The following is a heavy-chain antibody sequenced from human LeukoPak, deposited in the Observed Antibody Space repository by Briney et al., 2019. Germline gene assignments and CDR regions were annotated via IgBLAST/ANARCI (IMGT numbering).Heavy chain of an antibody. V-gene: IGHV3-48*04. J-gene: IGHJ4*02. D-gene: IGHD6-13*01. CDR1: GFTFSTAW. CDR2: ISSSSGTI. CDR3: VSSIVAGGTSPFDY. Sequence: GGSLRLSCAASGFTFSTAWMNWVRQAPGKGLEWVSYISSSSGTIYYADSVKGRFTISRDYAKNSLYLQMNSLRVEDTAVYYCVSSIVAGGTSPFDYWGQGALATVSS.